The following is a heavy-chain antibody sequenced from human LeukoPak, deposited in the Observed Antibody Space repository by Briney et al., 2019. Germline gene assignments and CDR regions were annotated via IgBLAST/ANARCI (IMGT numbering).Heavy chain of an antibody. CDR1: GFTFSSYE. CDR3: ARGESTSYDPLGGIFDY. V-gene: IGHV3-48*03. D-gene: IGHD2-2*01. J-gene: IGHJ4*02. Sequence: PGGSLRLSCAASGFTFSSYEMNWVRQAPGKGLEWVSYTSSSSSTIFYADSVKGRFTISRDNAKNSLFLQMKSLRAEDTAVYYCARGESTSYDPLGGIFDYWGQGVLVTVSS. CDR2: TSSSSSTI.